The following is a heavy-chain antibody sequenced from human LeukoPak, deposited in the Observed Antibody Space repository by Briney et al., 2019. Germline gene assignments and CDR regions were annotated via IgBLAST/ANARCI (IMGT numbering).Heavy chain of an antibody. CDR3: AHTVWSGNYFDY. D-gene: IGHD3-3*01. Sequence: GGPLRLSCAASGFTFSTSWMHWVRQVPGKGLVWVSRINSDGRSTDYADSVKGRFTISRDNTKNTLYLQMNSLRAEDTAVYYCAHTVWSGNYFDYWGQGTLVTVSS. CDR1: GFTFSTSW. V-gene: IGHV3-74*01. J-gene: IGHJ4*02. CDR2: INSDGRST.